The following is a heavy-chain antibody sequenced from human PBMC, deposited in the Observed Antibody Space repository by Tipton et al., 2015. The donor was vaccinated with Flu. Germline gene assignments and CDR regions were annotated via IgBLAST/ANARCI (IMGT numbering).Heavy chain of an antibody. CDR1: GVFFSSYY. CDR3: ARRDFSNYVSDPKNWFDR. J-gene: IGHJ5*02. D-gene: IGHD4-11*01. CDR2: IYNNKYT. V-gene: IGHV4-4*09. Sequence: TLSLTCTVSGVFFSSYYWNWIRQPPGKGLEWIGYIYNNKYTKYNPSLESRVTISVDTSTNQFYLEMRSVTAADMAVYYCARRDFSNYVSDPKNWFDRWGQGTLVTVSS.